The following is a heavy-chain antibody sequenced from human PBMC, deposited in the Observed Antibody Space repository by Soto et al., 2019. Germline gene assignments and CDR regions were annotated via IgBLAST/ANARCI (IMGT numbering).Heavy chain of an antibody. J-gene: IGHJ5*02. CDR1: GGSFSGYC. V-gene: IGHV4-34*01. Sequence: SATLSLTCAVYGGSFSGYCWSWIRQPPGKGLEWIGEINHSGSTNYNPSLKSRVTISVDTSKNQFSLKLSSVTAADTAVYYCARGLGVDTAGNWFDPWGQGTLVTVSS. D-gene: IGHD5-18*01. CDR3: ARGLGVDTAGNWFDP. CDR2: INHSGST.